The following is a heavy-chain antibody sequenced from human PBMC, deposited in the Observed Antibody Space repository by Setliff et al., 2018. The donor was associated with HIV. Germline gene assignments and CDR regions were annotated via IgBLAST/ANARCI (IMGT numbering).Heavy chain of an antibody. Sequence: PGESLKISCKTSGYDFATYWIGWVRQMPGKGLEWMGVLYPSDSDAIYSPTFQGRVTISADKATNTAYLQWASLKSSDTAIHYCVRPLVIAFDTSDIWGQGTMVTVSS. CDR3: VRPLVIAFDTSDI. D-gene: IGHD3-9*01. CDR2: LYPSDSDA. V-gene: IGHV5-51*01. J-gene: IGHJ3*02. CDR1: GYDFATYW.